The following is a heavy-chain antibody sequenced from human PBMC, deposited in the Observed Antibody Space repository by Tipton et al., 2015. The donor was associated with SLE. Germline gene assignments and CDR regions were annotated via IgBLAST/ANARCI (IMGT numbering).Heavy chain of an antibody. CDR2: ISGSGGST. V-gene: IGHV3-23*01. Sequence: SLRLSCAASGFTFSSYAMSWVRQAPGKGLEWVSAISGSGGSTYYADSVKGRFTISRDNSKNTLYLQMNSLRAEDTAVYYCANSHWSGYCNYWGQGTLVTVSS. J-gene: IGHJ4*02. CDR3: ANSHWSGYCNY. D-gene: IGHD3-3*01. CDR1: GFTFSSYA.